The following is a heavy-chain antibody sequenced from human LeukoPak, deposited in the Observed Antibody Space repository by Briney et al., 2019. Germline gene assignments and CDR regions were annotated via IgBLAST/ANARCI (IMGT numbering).Heavy chain of an antibody. Sequence: SETLSLTCTVSGGSISTYYWSWIRQPAGKGLEWIGRINRSGNTKYSPSLNSRVTMSVDTSRNQLSLKLTSATAADTAVYYCARWHSHGRYFDYWGQGALVTVSS. CDR1: GGSISTYY. D-gene: IGHD5-18*01. V-gene: IGHV4-4*07. CDR2: INRSGNT. CDR3: ARWHSHGRYFDY. J-gene: IGHJ4*02.